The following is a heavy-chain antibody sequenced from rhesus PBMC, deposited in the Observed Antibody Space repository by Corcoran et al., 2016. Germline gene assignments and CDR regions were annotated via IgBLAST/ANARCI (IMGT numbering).Heavy chain of an antibody. CDR1: GGSISGGYG. Sequence: QVQLQESGPGLVKPSETLSLTCAVSGGSISGGYGWSWIRQPPGKGLEWIGHIFGSIGSTYYNPSLTSRVTISRDTSKNQFSLKLSSVTAADTAVYYCASGAAAGRRFDYWGQGVLVTVSS. J-gene: IGHJ4*01. CDR2: IFGSIGST. V-gene: IGHV4S7*01. D-gene: IGHD6-25*01. CDR3: ASGAAAGRRFDY.